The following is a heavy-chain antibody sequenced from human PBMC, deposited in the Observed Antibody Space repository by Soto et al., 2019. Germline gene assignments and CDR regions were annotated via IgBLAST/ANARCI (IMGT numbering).Heavy chain of an antibody. CDR1: GFSLTTTGVG. CDR3: AHVVGLEQWLYRLDH. V-gene: IGHV2-5*02. D-gene: IGHD6-19*01. J-gene: IGHJ4*02. Sequence: QITLKESGPSLVKPTQTLTLTCTFSGFSLTTTGVGVVWIRQPPGKALEWFALIYWDDDKHYSPSLRSRLTVTKDTTKNQVVLTLTNVDPADTGAYFCAHVVGLEQWLYRLDHWGQGTLVTVSS. CDR2: IYWDDDK.